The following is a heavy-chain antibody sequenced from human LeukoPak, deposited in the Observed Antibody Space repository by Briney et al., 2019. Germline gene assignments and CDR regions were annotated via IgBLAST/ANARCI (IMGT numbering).Heavy chain of an antibody. CDR3: AKVGVVVALNDGFDI. D-gene: IGHD2-15*01. CDR1: GFTFDDHA. V-gene: IGHV3-43*02. CDR2: ISVDGETT. Sequence: GGSLRLSCAASGFTFDDHAFHWVRQAPGKALEWVSLISVDGETTYYADSVKGRFTISRDNSKNFLYLQMDSLRTEDTALYYCAKVGVVVALNDGFDIWGHGTMVTVSS. J-gene: IGHJ3*02.